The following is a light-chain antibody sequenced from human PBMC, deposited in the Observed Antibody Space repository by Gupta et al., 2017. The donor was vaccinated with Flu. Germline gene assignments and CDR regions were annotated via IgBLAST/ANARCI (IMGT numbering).Light chain of an antibody. Sequence: DIQLTQSPSFLSASVGDRLTITCRASQDISTSLAWCQQKPGKAPKLLIYAASTLQSGVPSRFSGRGSGTEFTLTISSLQPEDFATYYCQQLHSYPFTFGPGTKVDIK. CDR2: AAS. CDR1: QDISTS. V-gene: IGKV1-9*01. J-gene: IGKJ3*01. CDR3: QQLHSYPFT.